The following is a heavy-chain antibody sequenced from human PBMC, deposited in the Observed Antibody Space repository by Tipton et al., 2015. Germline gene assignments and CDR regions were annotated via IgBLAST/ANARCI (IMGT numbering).Heavy chain of an antibody. J-gene: IGHJ4*02. CDR1: GFTFSNYA. Sequence: GSLRLSCAASGFTFSNYAMSWVRQAPGKGLEWVSGISDSGGRTYYADSMKGRFTVSRDNSKNILYLQMNSLRAEDTAVYYCARSGGYGWDQWGQGTLVTVSS. V-gene: IGHV3-23*01. D-gene: IGHD5-12*01. CDR3: ARSGGYGWDQ. CDR2: ISDSGGRT.